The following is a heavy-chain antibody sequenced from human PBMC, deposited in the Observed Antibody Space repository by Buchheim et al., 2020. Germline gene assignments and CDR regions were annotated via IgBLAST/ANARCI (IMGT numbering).Heavy chain of an antibody. J-gene: IGHJ6*02. CDR1: GFTFSSYG. Sequence: QVQLVESGGGVVQPGRSLRLSCAASGFTFSSYGMHWVRQAPGKGLEWVAVISYDGSNKYYADSVKGRFTLSRDNSKTTLYLQMNSLRAEDTAVYYCAKDLSYQQWLVSALTPVFYYYGMDVWGQGTT. D-gene: IGHD6-19*01. CDR3: AKDLSYQQWLVSALTPVFYYYGMDV. CDR2: ISYDGSNK. V-gene: IGHV3-30*18.